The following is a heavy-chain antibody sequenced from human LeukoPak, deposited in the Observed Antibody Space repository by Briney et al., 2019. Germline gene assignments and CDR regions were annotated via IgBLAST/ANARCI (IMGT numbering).Heavy chain of an antibody. V-gene: IGHV1-18*01. CDR2: ISTYNGNT. D-gene: IGHD5-18*01. CDR1: AYTFTSYG. CDR3: ARAPWGYSYGIAFDY. Sequence: GASVKVSCKASAYTFTSYGISWVRQAPGQGLEWMGWISTYNGNTNYAEKLQGRVIMTTDTSTSTAYMELRSLRSDDTAVYYCARAPWGYSYGIAFDYWGQGTLVTVSS. J-gene: IGHJ4*02.